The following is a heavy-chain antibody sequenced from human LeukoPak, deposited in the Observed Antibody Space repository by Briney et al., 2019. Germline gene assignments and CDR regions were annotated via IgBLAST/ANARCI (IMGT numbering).Heavy chain of an antibody. Sequence: GGSLTLSCTASGFTFRYYCMSWVRDAPRKGLEWVSNMKRVGSKKDYVGSVKGRFTIPRDNAKNSLYLQMNTVSAEDTAVYYCARDPENGALDYWGQGALVTVSS. CDR2: MKRVGSKK. D-gene: IGHD1-14*01. CDR3: ARDPENGALDY. CDR1: GFTFRYYC. J-gene: IGHJ4*02. V-gene: IGHV3-7*01.